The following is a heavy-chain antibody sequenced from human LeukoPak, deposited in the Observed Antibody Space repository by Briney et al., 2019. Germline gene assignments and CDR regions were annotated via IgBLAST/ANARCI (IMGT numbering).Heavy chain of an antibody. CDR1: GGSISSSSYY. CDR2: IYHSGST. J-gene: IGHJ3*02. Sequence: SETLSLTCTVSGGSISSSSYYWGWIRQPPGKGLEWIGSIYHSGSTYYNPSLKSRVTISVDTSKNQFSLKLSSVTAADTAVYYCARDRRGYCSGGSCFDDAFVIWGQGTMVTVSS. CDR3: ARDRRGYCSGGSCFDDAFVI. D-gene: IGHD2-15*01. V-gene: IGHV4-39*07.